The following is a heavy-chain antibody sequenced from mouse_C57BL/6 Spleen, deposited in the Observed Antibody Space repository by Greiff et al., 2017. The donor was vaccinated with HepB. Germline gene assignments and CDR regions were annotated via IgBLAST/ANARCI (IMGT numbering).Heavy chain of an antibody. D-gene: IGHD2-1*01. Sequence: EVQVVESGGGLVKPGGSLKLSCAASGFTFSSYAMSWVRQTPEKRLEWVATISDGGSYTYYPDNVKGRFTISRDNAKNNLYLQMSHLKSEDTAMYYCARAYGKRSYYFDYWGQGTTLTVSS. V-gene: IGHV5-4*01. J-gene: IGHJ2*01. CDR2: ISDGGSYT. CDR3: ARAYGKRSYYFDY. CDR1: GFTFSSYA.